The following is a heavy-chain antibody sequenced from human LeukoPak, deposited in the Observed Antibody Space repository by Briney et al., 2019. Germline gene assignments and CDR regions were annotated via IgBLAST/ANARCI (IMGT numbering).Heavy chain of an antibody. D-gene: IGHD2-2*01. J-gene: IGHJ4*02. CDR3: ARGYCSSTSCFLDY. V-gene: IGHV1-69*13. CDR1: GGTFSNYA. CDR2: IIPVFGTA. Sequence: VKVSCKASGGTFSNYAIRWVRQAPGQGLEWMGWIIPVFGTANYAQRFQGRVTITTDESTSTAYMELTSLRSEDTAIYYCARGYCSSTSCFLDYWGQGTLVTVSS.